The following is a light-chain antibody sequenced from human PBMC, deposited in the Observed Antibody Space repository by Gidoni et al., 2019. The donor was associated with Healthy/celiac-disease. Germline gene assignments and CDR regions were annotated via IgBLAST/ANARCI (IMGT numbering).Light chain of an antibody. CDR3: QQRSNWLT. V-gene: IGKV3-11*01. CDR1: QSVSTY. Sequence: EIVLTQSPATLSLSPGESSTLSCRASQSVSTYLAWYRKKPGQAPRLLIYDASNRATGIPARFSGSGSGTDFTLTISSLEPEDFAVYYCQQRSNWLTFGGGTKVEIK. CDR2: DAS. J-gene: IGKJ4*01.